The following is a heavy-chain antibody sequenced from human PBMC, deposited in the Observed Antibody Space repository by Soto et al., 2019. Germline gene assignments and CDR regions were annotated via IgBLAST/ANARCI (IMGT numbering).Heavy chain of an antibody. CDR2: IYPGDSDT. CDR3: ARHKEALSGYDITGFDY. Sequence: GESLKISCKGSGYSFTSYWIGWVRQMPGKGLEWMGIIYPGDSDTRYSPSFQGQVTISADKSISTAYLQWSSLKASDTAMYYCARHKEALSGYDITGFDYWGQGTLVTVSS. V-gene: IGHV5-51*01. CDR1: GYSFTSYW. D-gene: IGHD5-12*01. J-gene: IGHJ4*02.